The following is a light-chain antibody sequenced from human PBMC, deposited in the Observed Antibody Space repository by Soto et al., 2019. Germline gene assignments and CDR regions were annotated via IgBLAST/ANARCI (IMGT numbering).Light chain of an antibody. J-gene: IGLJ3*02. V-gene: IGLV2-14*01. CDR1: SSDVGGYNY. Sequence: QSVLTQPASVSGSPGQSITISCTGTSSDVGGYNYVSWYQQHPGKAPKLMIYEVSNRTSGVSNRFSGSKSGNTASLTISGIQAEDEADYYCSSYTSSSTWVFGGGTKLTVL. CDR2: EVS. CDR3: SSYTSSSTWV.